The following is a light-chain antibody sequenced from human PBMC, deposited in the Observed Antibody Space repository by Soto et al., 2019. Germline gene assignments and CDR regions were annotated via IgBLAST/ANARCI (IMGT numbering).Light chain of an antibody. J-gene: IGKJ1*01. CDR2: LGS. CDR1: QSLLHSNGYNY. Sequence: DIVMTQSPLSLPVTPGESASISCRSSQSLLHSNGYNYLDWYLQKPGQSPQLLIYLGSNRASGVPDRFSGSGSGTDFTLEISRVEAEDVGVYYCMQTLQSWTFGQGTKVEIK. CDR3: MQTLQSWT. V-gene: IGKV2-28*01.